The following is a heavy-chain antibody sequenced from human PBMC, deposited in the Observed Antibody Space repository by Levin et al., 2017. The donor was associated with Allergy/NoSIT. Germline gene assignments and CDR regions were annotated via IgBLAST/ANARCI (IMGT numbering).Heavy chain of an antibody. D-gene: IGHD2-15*01. V-gene: IGHV3-23*01. CDR3: AKDGNIGYCSGGSCYSPYYYYGMDV. Sequence: GGSLRLSCAASGFTFSSYAMSWVRQAPGKGLEWVSAISGSGGSTYYADSVKGRFTISRDNSKNTLYLQMNSLRAEDTAVYYCAKDGNIGYCSGGSCYSPYYYYGMDVWGKGTTVTGSS. J-gene: IGHJ6*04. CDR2: ISGSGGST. CDR1: GFTFSSYA.